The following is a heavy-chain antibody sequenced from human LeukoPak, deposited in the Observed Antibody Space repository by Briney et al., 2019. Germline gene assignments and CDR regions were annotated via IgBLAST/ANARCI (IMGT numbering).Heavy chain of an antibody. CDR2: ISAYNGNA. Sequence: WASVKVSCKASGYTFTSYGISWVRQAPGQGLEWMGWISAYNGNANYAQKLQGRVTMTTDTSTSTAYMELRSLRSDDTAVYYCIERVGCSSTSCYNAFDIWGQGTMVTVSS. D-gene: IGHD2-2*02. J-gene: IGHJ3*02. V-gene: IGHV1-18*01. CDR3: IERVGCSSTSCYNAFDI. CDR1: GYTFTSYG.